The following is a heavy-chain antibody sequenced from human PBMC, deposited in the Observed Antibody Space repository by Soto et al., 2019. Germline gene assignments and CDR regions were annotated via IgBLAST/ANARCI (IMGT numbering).Heavy chain of an antibody. CDR2: IIPIFGTA. V-gene: IGHV1-69*13. Sequence: ASVKVSCKASGGTFSSYAISWVRQAPGQGLEWMGGIIPIFGTANYAQKFQGRVTITADESTSTAYMELSSLRSEDTAVYYCAREVDTAMGFFDYWGQGTLVTVSS. CDR3: AREVDTAMGFFDY. J-gene: IGHJ4*02. D-gene: IGHD5-18*01. CDR1: GGTFSSYA.